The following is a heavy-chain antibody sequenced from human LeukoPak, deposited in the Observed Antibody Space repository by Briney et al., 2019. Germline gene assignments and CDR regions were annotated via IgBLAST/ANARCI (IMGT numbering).Heavy chain of an antibody. V-gene: IGHV3-23*01. J-gene: IGHJ3*02. CDR2: ISYSGGSS. D-gene: IGHD2-15*01. CDR1: GFTFSTHA. CDR3: ARVFHCTSSSCVWDAFDI. Sequence: GGSLRLSCAASGFTFSTHAMNWVRQAPGKGLEWVPAISYSGGSSYYADSVKGRFTVSRDNSKNTLYLQMNSLRAEDTAVYYCARVFHCTSSSCVWDAFDIWGQGTMVTVSS.